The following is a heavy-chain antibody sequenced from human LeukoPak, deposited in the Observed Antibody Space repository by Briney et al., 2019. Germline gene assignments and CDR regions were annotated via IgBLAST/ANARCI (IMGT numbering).Heavy chain of an antibody. V-gene: IGHV4-34*01. CDR2: INHSGST. CDR3: ARGREDYYDSSGYWPIDY. CDR1: GGSFSGYY. J-gene: IGHJ4*02. Sequence: SETLSLTCAVYGGSFSGYYWSWIRQPPGKGLEWIGEINHSGSTNYNPSLKSRVTISVDTSKNQFSLKLSSVTAADTAVYYCARGREDYYDSSGYWPIDYWGQGTLVAVSS. D-gene: IGHD3-22*01.